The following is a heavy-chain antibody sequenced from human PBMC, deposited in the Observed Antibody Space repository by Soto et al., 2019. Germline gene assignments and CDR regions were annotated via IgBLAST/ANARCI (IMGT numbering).Heavy chain of an antibody. J-gene: IGHJ4*02. Sequence: QVQLVQSGAGVKKPGASVKLSCKASGFTFIGHYIHWVRQAPGQGLEWVGWINPNSGGGTVYAQKFQGRVTMTADTSTSIASMDLISLRGDDTAVYYCAGSRTGALDYWGPGALVTVSS. V-gene: IGHV1-2*02. CDR3: AGSRTGALDY. CDR1: GFTFIGHY. D-gene: IGHD7-27*01. CDR2: INPNSGGGT.